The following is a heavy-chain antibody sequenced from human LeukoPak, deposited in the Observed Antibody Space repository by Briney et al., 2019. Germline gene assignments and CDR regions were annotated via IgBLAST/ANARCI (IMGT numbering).Heavy chain of an antibody. J-gene: IGHJ5*02. Sequence: SVKVSCKASGYTFTSNYIHWVRQAPGQGLEWMGGIIPIFGTANYAQKFQGRVTITADESTSTAYMELSSLRSEDTAVYYCARDVNYGDYVGNWFDPWGQGTLVTVSS. CDR1: GYTFTSNY. CDR2: IIPIFGTA. V-gene: IGHV1-69*13. D-gene: IGHD4-17*01. CDR3: ARDVNYGDYVGNWFDP.